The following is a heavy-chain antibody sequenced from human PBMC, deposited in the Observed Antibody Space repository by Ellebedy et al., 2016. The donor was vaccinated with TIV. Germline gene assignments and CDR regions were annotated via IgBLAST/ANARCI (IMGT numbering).Heavy chain of an antibody. J-gene: IGHJ4*02. CDR2: IVGSGNTI. Sequence: GESLKISXAASGFTFTTYPMNWVRQAPGKGLEWVSYIVGSGNTIYYTDSVKGRFTISRDNAKNSLYLQMNSLRDEDTAIYYCARDTFNWADYWGQGTLVTVSS. D-gene: IGHD7-27*01. CDR1: GFTFTTYP. V-gene: IGHV3-48*02. CDR3: ARDTFNWADY.